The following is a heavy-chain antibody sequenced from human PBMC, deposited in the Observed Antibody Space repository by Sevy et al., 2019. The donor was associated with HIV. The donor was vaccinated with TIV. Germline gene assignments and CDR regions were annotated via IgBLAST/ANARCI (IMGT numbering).Heavy chain of an antibody. CDR1: GFTFSSYW. J-gene: IGHJ4*02. D-gene: IGHD2-2*01. V-gene: IGHV3-7*01. CDR3: AFRRPIVTVAAASVPLDY. Sequence: GGSLRLSCTASGFTFSSYWMTWVRQAPGKGLEWVANIKQDGSEGNYVDSVKGRFTISRDNARDSLYLQMNSLRAEDTALYYCAFRRPIVTVAAASVPLDYWGQGTLVTVSS. CDR2: IKQDGSEG.